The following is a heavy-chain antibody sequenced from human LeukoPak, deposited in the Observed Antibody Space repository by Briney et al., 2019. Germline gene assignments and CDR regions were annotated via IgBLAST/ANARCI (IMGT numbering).Heavy chain of an antibody. V-gene: IGHV1-2*02. J-gene: IGHJ4*02. CDR2: INPNSGGP. D-gene: IGHD6-13*01. CDR1: GYTSTGSY. CDR3: ARSGGGSSSWEIDY. Sequence: GASVKVSCKASGYTSTGSYMHWGGKAPGQGLEWMGWINPNSGGPNYAQKFQGRVTMTRDTSISTAYLELSRLRSDDMAVYYCARSGGGSSSWEIDYWGQGTLVTVSS.